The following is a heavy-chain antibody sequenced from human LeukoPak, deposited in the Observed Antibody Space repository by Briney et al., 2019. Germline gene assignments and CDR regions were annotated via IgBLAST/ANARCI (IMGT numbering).Heavy chain of an antibody. D-gene: IGHD6-13*01. Sequence: SETLSLTCTVSGVSISSYYWSWIRQPPGKGLEWIGYIYYSGSTNYNPSLKSRVTISVDTSKNQFSLKLSSVTAADTAVYYCARREQQLYVGAFDIWGQGTMVTVSS. J-gene: IGHJ3*02. V-gene: IGHV4-59*08. CDR2: IYYSGST. CDR3: ARREQQLYVGAFDI. CDR1: GVSISSYY.